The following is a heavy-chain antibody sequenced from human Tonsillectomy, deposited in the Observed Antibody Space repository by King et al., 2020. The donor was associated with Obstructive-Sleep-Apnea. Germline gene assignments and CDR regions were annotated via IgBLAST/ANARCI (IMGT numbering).Heavy chain of an antibody. CDR2: ISYDGSNK. CDR1: GFTFSSYG. J-gene: IGHJ6*02. Sequence: VQLVESGGGVVQPGRSLRLSCAASGFTFSSYGLHWVRQALGKGLEWVAVISYDGSNKYYADSVKGRCTISRDNSKNTLYLQMHSLRVEDTAVYYCAKDHANSSSWLIHGMDVWGQGTTVTVSS. D-gene: IGHD6-13*01. CDR3: AKDHANSSSWLIHGMDV. V-gene: IGHV3-30*18.